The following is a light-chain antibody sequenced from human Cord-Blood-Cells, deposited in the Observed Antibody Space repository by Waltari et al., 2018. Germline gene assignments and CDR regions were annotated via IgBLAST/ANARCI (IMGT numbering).Light chain of an antibody. CDR1: QSVSSY. CDR3: QQRSNG. Sequence: EIVLTQSPATLSLSPGERATPSCRASQSVSSYLAWYQQKPGQAPRLLIYDASNRATGIPARFSGSWSGTDFTLTISSLEPEDFAVYYCQQRSNGFGGGTKVEIK. J-gene: IGKJ4*01. CDR2: DAS. V-gene: IGKV3-11*01.